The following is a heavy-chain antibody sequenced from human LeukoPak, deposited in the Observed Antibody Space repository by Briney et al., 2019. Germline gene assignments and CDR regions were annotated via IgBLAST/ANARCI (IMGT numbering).Heavy chain of an antibody. J-gene: IGHJ4*02. Sequence: PSETLSLTCTVSGGSISSGSYYWSWIRQPAGKGLEWIGRIYTSGSTNYNPSLKSRVTISVDTSKNQFSLKLSSVTAADTAVCYCARGNHYWGQGTLVTVSS. D-gene: IGHD1-14*01. CDR1: GGSISSGSYY. V-gene: IGHV4-61*02. CDR2: IYTSGST. CDR3: ARGNHY.